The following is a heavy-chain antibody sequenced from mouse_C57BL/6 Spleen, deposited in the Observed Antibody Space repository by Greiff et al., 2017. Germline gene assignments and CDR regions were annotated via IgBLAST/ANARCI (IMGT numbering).Heavy chain of an antibody. J-gene: IGHJ4*01. V-gene: IGHV1-64*01. D-gene: IGHD1-1*02. CDR3: ARCPLYGWYAMDY. CDR1: GYTFTSYW. Sequence: QVQLQQPGAELVKPGASVKLSCKASGYTFTSYWMHWVKQRPGQGLEWIGMIHPNSGSTNYNEKFKSKATLTVDKSSSTAYMQLSSLTSEDSAVYYCARCPLYGWYAMDYWGQGTSVTVSS. CDR2: IHPNSGST.